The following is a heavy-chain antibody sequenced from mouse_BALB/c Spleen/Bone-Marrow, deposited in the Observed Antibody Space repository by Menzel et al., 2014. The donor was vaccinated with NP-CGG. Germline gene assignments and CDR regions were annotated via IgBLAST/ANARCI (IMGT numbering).Heavy chain of an antibody. Sequence: EVQVVESGGGLVQPGGSLKLSCAASGFDFSGFWMSWVRQASGRGLEWIGEINPDSNTINYSPSLKDKFIISRDNAKNTLYLQMSKVRSEDTALYYCARLGYYGSFAYWGQGTLVTVSA. CDR1: GFDFSGFW. CDR3: ARLGYYGSFAY. V-gene: IGHV4-1*02. D-gene: IGHD1-2*01. J-gene: IGHJ3*01. CDR2: INPDSNTI.